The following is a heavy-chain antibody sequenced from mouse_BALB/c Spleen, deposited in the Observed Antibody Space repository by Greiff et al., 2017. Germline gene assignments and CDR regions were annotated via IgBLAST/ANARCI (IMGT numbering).Heavy chain of an antibody. Sequence: QVTLKVSDPGILQPSQTLSLTCSFSGFSLSTSGMGVGWIRQPSGKGLEWLAHIWWDDDKRFNPALKSRLTISKDTSSNQVFLKIASVDTSDTATCYCAQRDVGWCAYWGQGTLVTVSA. J-gene: IGHJ3*01. D-gene: IGHD3-3*01. CDR2: IWWDDDK. CDR1: GFSLSTSGMG. CDR3: AQRDVGWCAY. V-gene: IGHV8-8*01.